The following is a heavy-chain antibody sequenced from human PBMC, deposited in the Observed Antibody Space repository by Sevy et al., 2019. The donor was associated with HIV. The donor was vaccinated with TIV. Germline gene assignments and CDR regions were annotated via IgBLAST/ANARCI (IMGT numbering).Heavy chain of an antibody. J-gene: IGHJ4*02. V-gene: IGHV3-23*01. D-gene: IGHD2-2*01. Sequence: GGSLRLSCAASGFXFRNXAMSXXRXAPXXXLEXXXXLSXXXGGXXXADSVKGRFTISRDNSKNTLYLQMNSLRVEDTAVYYCAKDXXIVAVAAAIXLSYWGQGTLVTVSS. CDR2: LSXXXGGX. CDR1: GFXFRNXA. CDR3: AKDXXIVAVAAAIXLSY.